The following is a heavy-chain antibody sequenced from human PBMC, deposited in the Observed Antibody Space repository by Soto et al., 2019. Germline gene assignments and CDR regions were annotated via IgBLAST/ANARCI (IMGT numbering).Heavy chain of an antibody. V-gene: IGHV3-23*01. J-gene: IGHJ6*02. D-gene: IGHD3-3*01. Sequence: GGSLRLSCAASGFTFSSYAMSWVRQAPGKGLEWVSAISGSGGSTYYADSVKGRFTISRDNSKNTLYLKMNSLRAEDTAVYYCASSHGPANMFLEWVRMDVWGQGTTVTVSS. CDR2: ISGSGGST. CDR1: GFTFSSYA. CDR3: ASSHGPANMFLEWVRMDV.